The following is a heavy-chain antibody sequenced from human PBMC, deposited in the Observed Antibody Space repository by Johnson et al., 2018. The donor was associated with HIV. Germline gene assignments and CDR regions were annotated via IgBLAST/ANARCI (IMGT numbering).Heavy chain of an antibody. Sequence: VKLVESGGDLVQPGGSLRLSCAASGFSFSTNWMTWVRQAPGKGLEWVASIRPAGIDKSYVDSVKGRFTISSDNAKNSLFLQLKSLRAEDTAVYYCASSQGSGEGAFDIWGQGTRVTVSS. CDR3: ASSQGSGEGAFDI. CDR2: IRPAGIDK. V-gene: IGHV3-7*05. J-gene: IGHJ3*02. CDR1: GFSFSTNW.